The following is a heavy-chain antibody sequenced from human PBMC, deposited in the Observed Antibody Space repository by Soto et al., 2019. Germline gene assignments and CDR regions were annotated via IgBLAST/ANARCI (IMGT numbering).Heavy chain of an antibody. CDR1: GYTFTGYY. CDR2: INPNSGGT. V-gene: IGHV1-2*04. Sequence: ASVKVSCKASGYTFTGYYMHWVRQAPGQGLEWMGWINPNSGGTNYAQKFQGWVTMTRDTSISTAYMELSRLRSDDTAVYYCARAREVRYCSGGSCYSETNYYYYYYMDVWGKGTTVTVSS. CDR3: ARAREVRYCSGGSCYSETNYYYYYYMDV. D-gene: IGHD2-15*01. J-gene: IGHJ6*03.